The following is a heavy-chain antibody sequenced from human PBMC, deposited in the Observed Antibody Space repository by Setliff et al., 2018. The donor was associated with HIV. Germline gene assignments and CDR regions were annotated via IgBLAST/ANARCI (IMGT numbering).Heavy chain of an antibody. Sequence: PSETLSLSCAASGFSFSSYWMHWVRQAPGKGLVWVSRINTDGSSTSYADSVKGRFTISRDNAKNTLYLQMNSLRAEDTAVYYCARGVRGVVNGMDVWGQGTTVTVSS. J-gene: IGHJ6*02. CDR1: GFSFSSYW. V-gene: IGHV3-74*01. D-gene: IGHD3-10*01. CDR3: ARGVRGVVNGMDV. CDR2: INTDGSST.